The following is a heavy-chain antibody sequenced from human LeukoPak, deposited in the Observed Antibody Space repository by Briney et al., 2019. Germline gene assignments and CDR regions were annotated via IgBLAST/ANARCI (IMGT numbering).Heavy chain of an antibody. D-gene: IGHD3-3*01. CDR1: GFTFSSYW. J-gene: IGHJ5*02. CDR3: ARDDAEWDNWFDP. CDR2: IKQDGSGE. V-gene: IGHV3-7*01. Sequence: GGSLRLSCAASGFTFSSYWMSWVRQAPGKGLEWVANIKQDGSGEYYVDSVKGRFTISRDNAKNSLYLQMNSLRAEDTAVYYCARDDAEWDNWFDPWGQGTLVTVSS.